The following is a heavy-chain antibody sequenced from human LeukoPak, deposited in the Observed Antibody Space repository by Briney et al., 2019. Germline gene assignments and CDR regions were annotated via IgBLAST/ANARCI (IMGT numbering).Heavy chain of an antibody. CDR2: INAGNGNT. J-gene: IGHJ4*02. D-gene: IGHD5/OR15-5a*01. CDR1: GCTFTNYA. V-gene: IGHV1-3*03. CDR3: ARGIWSSHSVGYYFDF. Sequence: GASVKVSCKASGCTFTNYAVNWVRQAPGQRLEWMGWINAGNGNTKYSQEFQGRVTIIRDTSASTVYMELRSLTSEDMAVYYCARGIWSSHSVGYYFDFWGQGTLVTVSS.